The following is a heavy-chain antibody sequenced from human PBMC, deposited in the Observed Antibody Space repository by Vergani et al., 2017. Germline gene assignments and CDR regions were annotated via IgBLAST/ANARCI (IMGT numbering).Heavy chain of an antibody. V-gene: IGHV1-3*01. CDR1: GYTFTSYA. CDR2: INAGNGNT. Sequence: QVQLVQSGAEVKKPGASVKVSCKASGYTFTSYAMHWVRQAPGQRLEWMGWINAGNGNTKYSQKFQGRVTITRDTSASTAYMELSSLRSEDTAVYYCARDLRDGYCSSTSCFYYYYMDVWGKGTTVTVSS. D-gene: IGHD2-2*03. J-gene: IGHJ6*03. CDR3: ARDLRDGYCSSTSCFYYYYMDV.